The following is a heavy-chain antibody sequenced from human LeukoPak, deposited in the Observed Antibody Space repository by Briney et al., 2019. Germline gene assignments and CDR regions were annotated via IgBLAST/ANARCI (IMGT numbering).Heavy chain of an antibody. CDR1: GYTFSSYY. Sequence: ASVKVSCKASGYTFSSYYIHWVRQAPGQGLEWMGIINPSSGSTSYAQKFQGRVTMTSDTSTTTVYMELSSLRSEDTAVYYCATFPTVLSGSYGLGYWGQGTLVTVSS. CDR2: INPSSGST. V-gene: IGHV1-46*01. D-gene: IGHD1-26*01. CDR3: ATFPTVLSGSYGLGY. J-gene: IGHJ4*02.